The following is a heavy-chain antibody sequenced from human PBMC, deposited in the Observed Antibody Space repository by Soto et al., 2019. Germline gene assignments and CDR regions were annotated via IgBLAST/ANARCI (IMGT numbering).Heavy chain of an antibody. CDR3: ARVRSGNPDY. V-gene: IGHV4-61*01. CDR2: IYYSGST. CDR1: GGSISSSSYY. J-gene: IGHJ4*02. Sequence: SETLSLTCTVSGGSISSSSYYWSWIRQPPGKGLEWIGYIYYSGSTNYNPSLKSRVTISVDTSKNQFSLKLSSVTAADTAVYYCARVRSGNPDYWGQGTLVTVSS. D-gene: IGHD3-10*01.